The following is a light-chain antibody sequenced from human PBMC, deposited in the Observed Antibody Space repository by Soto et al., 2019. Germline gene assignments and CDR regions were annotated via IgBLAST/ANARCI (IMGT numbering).Light chain of an antibody. J-gene: IGKJ5*01. CDR1: HDITNY. CDR2: DAS. Sequence: DIQMTQSPSSLSVSVGDRVTITCQASHDITNYLNWYQQKPGKAPKLLIYDASNMETGVPSRFTGSGSGTDFTLTISSLQPEDFATYYCQQANSFPPITFGQGTRLEIK. V-gene: IGKV1-33*01. CDR3: QQANSFPPIT.